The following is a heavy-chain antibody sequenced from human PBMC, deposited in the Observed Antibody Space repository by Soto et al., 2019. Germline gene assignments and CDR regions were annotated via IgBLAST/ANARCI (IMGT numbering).Heavy chain of an antibody. CDR1: GGSISSSSYY. Sequence: SETLSLTCTVSGGSISSSSYYWGWIRQPPGKGLEWIGSIYYSGSTYYNPSLKSRVTISVDTSKNQFSLKLSSVTAADTAVYYCAKRGIGSSLYNWFYPWGQGTLVTVS. CDR2: IYYSGST. D-gene: IGHD2-21*01. J-gene: IGHJ5*02. V-gene: IGHV4-39*01. CDR3: AKRGIGSSLYNWFYP.